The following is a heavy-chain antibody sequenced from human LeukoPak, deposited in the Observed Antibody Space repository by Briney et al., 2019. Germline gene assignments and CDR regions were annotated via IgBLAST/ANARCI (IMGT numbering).Heavy chain of an antibody. CDR1: GFTFSSCA. CDR3: ATANSVCFEY. CDR2: ISSSGGST. D-gene: IGHD4-11*01. Sequence: PGGSLRLSCAASGFTFSSCAMSWARQAPEKGLEWVSAISSSGGSTFYADSVKGRFTISRDNAKNSLYLQMTSLRAEDTAVYYCATANSVCFEYWGLGTLVTVSS. J-gene: IGHJ4*02. V-gene: IGHV3-23*01.